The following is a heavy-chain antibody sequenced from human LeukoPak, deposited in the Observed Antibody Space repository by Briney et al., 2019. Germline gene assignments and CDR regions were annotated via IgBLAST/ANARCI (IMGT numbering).Heavy chain of an antibody. CDR1: GFTFNSYS. CDR3: AKDRDDYGDADY. J-gene: IGHJ4*02. CDR2: ISDSGGSK. V-gene: IGHV3-23*01. D-gene: IGHD4-17*01. Sequence: GGSLRLSCAASGFTFNSYSMSWVRQAPGKGLEWVSSISDSGGSKYYADSVKGRFTISRDNSKNTVHLQMNSLRAEDTAVYYCAKDRDDYGDADYWGQGTLVAVSS.